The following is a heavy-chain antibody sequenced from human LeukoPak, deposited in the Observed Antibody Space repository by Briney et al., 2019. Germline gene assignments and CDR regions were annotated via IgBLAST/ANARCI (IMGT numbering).Heavy chain of an antibody. Sequence: ASVKVSCKASGYTFTSNGIIWVRQAPGQGLEWMGWISAYNGNTNYAQKLQGRVTMTTDTSTKTAYMELRSLRSDDTAVYYCASGYCSGGSCYGLLDYWGQGTLVIVSS. CDR1: GYTFTSNG. J-gene: IGHJ4*02. CDR2: ISAYNGNT. D-gene: IGHD2-15*01. V-gene: IGHV1-18*01. CDR3: ASGYCSGGSCYGLLDY.